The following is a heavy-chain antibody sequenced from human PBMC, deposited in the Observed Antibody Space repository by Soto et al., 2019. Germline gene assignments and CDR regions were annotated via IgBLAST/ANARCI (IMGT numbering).Heavy chain of an antibody. CDR3: ARERYFPLPPHDY. Sequence: ASVKVSCKASGYIFTTHIMHWVRQAPGQRLEWMGCINGGNGNTKYSQKFQDRLTITRDTSASTAYMELSSLSSEDTAVYYCARERYFPLPPHDYWGQGTLVTVSS. D-gene: IGHD1-20*01. CDR2: INGGNGNT. V-gene: IGHV1-3*01. J-gene: IGHJ4*02. CDR1: GYIFTTHI.